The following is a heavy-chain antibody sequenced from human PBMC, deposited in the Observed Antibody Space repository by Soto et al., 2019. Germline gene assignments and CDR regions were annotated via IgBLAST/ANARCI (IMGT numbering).Heavy chain of an antibody. D-gene: IGHD3-22*01. CDR2: IYYSGST. Sequence: SETLSLTCTVSGGPISSYYWSWIRQPPGKGLEWIGYIYYSGSTNYNPSLKSRVTISVDTSKNQFSLKLSSVTAADTAVYYCAREEYYYDSSGYDRWFDPWGQGTLVTVSS. V-gene: IGHV4-59*01. CDR1: GGPISSYY. J-gene: IGHJ5*02. CDR3: AREEYYYDSSGYDRWFDP.